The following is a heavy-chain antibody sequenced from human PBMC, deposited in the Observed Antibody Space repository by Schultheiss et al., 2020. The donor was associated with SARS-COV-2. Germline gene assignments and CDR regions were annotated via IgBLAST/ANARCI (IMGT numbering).Heavy chain of an antibody. V-gene: IGHV3-74*01. CDR3: ARVIVAATGIDY. D-gene: IGHD1-26*01. J-gene: IGHJ4*02. CDR2: ISSDGSHT. Sequence: GGSLRLSCAASGFTFSSYAMSWVRQAPGKGLVWVSRISSDGSHTNYADSVTGRFTMSRDNAKNTLYLQMNSLRAEDTAVYYCARVIVAATGIDYWGQGTLVTVSS. CDR1: GFTFSSYA.